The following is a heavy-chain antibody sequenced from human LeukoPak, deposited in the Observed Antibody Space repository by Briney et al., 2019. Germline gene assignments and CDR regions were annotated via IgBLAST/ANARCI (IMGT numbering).Heavy chain of an antibody. Sequence: GGSLRPSCAASGFTFSSYTMNWVRQAPGKGLEWVSSISSSSSYIFYADSVKGRFTISRDNAKNSLYLQMNSLRAEDTAVYCCARDHYKNFDYWGQGTLVTVSS. D-gene: IGHD4-11*01. V-gene: IGHV3-21*01. J-gene: IGHJ4*02. CDR2: ISSSSSYI. CDR3: ARDHYKNFDY. CDR1: GFTFSSYT.